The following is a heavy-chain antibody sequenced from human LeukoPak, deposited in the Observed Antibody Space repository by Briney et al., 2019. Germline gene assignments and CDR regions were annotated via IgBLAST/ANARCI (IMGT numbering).Heavy chain of an antibody. CDR3: ARDSRIARDAFDV. J-gene: IGHJ3*01. CDR1: GFTFSSFA. D-gene: IGHD6-13*01. CDR2: IWYDGSNK. Sequence: GGSLRLSCAASGFTFSSFAMHWVRQAPGKGLEWVAVIWYDGSNKSYADSVKGRFTISRDNSKNTLDPQMNSLRAEDTAVYYCARDSRIARDAFDVWGQGTMVTVSS. V-gene: IGHV3-33*01.